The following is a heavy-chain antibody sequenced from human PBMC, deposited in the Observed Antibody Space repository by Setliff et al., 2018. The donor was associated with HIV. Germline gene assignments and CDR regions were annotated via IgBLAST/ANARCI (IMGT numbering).Heavy chain of an antibody. CDR1: GGSISTATFY. CDR3: AREGDGIDF. J-gene: IGHJ4*02. D-gene: IGHD2-21*02. V-gene: IGHV4-39*02. CDR2: MYHTGST. Sequence: SETLSLTCTVSGGSISTATFYWNWIRQPPGKALEWIGSMYHTGSTYYSPSLKSRATISLDASKNKISLKLTSVTSADTAVYYCAREGDGIDFWGQGTLVTVSS.